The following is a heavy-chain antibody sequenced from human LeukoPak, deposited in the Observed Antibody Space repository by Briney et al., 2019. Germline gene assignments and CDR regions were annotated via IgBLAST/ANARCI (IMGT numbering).Heavy chain of an antibody. CDR1: GFPFDDYG. CDR2: ISWNGGST. D-gene: IGHD6-13*01. J-gene: IGHJ4*02. Sequence: GSLRLSCAASGFPFDDYGMSWVRQAPGKGLEWVSGISWNGGSTGYADSVKGRFTISRDNAKNSLYLQMNSLRAEDTAVYYCARASGYSSSWYRLAPDYWGQGTLVTVSS. V-gene: IGHV3-20*04. CDR3: ARASGYSSSWYRLAPDY.